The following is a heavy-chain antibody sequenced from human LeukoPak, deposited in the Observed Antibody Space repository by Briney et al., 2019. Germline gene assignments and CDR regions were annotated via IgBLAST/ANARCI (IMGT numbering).Heavy chain of an antibody. J-gene: IGHJ4*02. CDR3: ARGDYYDRRFDY. V-gene: IGHV3-7*01. Sequence: SGGSLRLSCVASGFTFSSDWMNWVRQAPGKGLEWVADIKQDGTEKYYVDSVKGRFTISRDNAKNSLYLQMNSLRAEDTAVYYCARGDYYDRRFDYGSQGTLATVYS. CDR2: IKQDGTEK. CDR1: GFTFSSDW. D-gene: IGHD3-22*01.